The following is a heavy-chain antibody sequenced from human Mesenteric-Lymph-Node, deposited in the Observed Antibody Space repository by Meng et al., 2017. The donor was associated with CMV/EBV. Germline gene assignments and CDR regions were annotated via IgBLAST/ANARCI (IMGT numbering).Heavy chain of an antibody. CDR3: AKGFLVSSLFDY. CDR2: ISWDGGST. Sequence: CAVSGCTCDDYTMHWVRRAPGKGLEWVSLISWDGGSTYYADSVKGRFTISRDNSKNSLYLQMNSPRTEDTALYYCAKGFLVSSLFDYWGQGTLVTVSS. J-gene: IGHJ4*02. CDR1: GCTCDDYT. V-gene: IGHV3-43*01. D-gene: IGHD6-6*01.